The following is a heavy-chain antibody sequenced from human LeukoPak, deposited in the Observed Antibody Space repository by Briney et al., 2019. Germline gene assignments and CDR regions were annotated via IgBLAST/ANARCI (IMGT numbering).Heavy chain of an antibody. CDR1: GYNFDSHW. Sequence: KPGESLQISCKGFGYNFDSHWFGWVRQMPGKGLEWMGIIYPGDSDTRHSPSFRGQVTISAGKSISTAYLQWSSLKASDAGMYYCARARITILPFDIWGQGTMVTVAS. J-gene: IGHJ3*02. D-gene: IGHD2/OR15-2a*01. CDR3: ARARITILPFDI. V-gene: IGHV5-51*01. CDR2: IYPGDSDT.